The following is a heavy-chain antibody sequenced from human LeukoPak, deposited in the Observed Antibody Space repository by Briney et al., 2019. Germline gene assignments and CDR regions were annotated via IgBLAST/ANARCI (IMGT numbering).Heavy chain of an antibody. CDR1: GFTFSSYS. Sequence: GGSLRLSCAASGFTFSSYSMNWVRQAPGKGLAWVSSISSSSSYIYYADSVKGRFTTSRDNAKNSLYLQMNSLRAEDTAGYYCARDRFNYDSSGYLYYFDYWGQGTLVSVSS. V-gene: IGHV3-21*01. CDR2: ISSSSSYI. D-gene: IGHD3-22*01. J-gene: IGHJ4*02. CDR3: ARDRFNYDSSGYLYYFDY.